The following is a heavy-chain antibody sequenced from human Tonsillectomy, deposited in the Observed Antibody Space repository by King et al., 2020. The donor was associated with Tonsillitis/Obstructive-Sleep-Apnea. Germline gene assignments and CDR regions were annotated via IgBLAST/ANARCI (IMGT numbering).Heavy chain of an antibody. Sequence: VQLVESGGGLVKPGGSLRLSCAASGFTFSDYYMNWIRQAPGKGLEWVSYISSSSSYTNSADSVKGRFTISSDNAKNSLFLHVNSLRAADTAVYYCARLRGDDAFDISGQGTMVTASS. CDR1: GFTFSDYY. CDR3: ARLRGDDAFDI. CDR2: ISSSSSYT. J-gene: IGHJ3*02. D-gene: IGHD4-17*01. V-gene: IGHV3-11*05.